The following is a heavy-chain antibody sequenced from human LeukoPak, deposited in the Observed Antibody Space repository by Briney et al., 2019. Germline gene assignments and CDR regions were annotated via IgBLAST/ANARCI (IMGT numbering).Heavy chain of an antibody. V-gene: IGHV3-30*02. J-gene: IGHJ4*02. CDR2: IRYDGSNK. CDR1: GFTFSSYG. CDR3: ARGGSSGWPYFDY. Sequence: PGGSLRLSCAASGFTFSSYGMHWVRQAPGKGLEWVAFIRYDGSNKYYADSVKGRFTISRDNSKNTLYLQMNSLRAEDTAVYYCARGGSSGWPYFDYWGQGTLVTVSS. D-gene: IGHD6-19*01.